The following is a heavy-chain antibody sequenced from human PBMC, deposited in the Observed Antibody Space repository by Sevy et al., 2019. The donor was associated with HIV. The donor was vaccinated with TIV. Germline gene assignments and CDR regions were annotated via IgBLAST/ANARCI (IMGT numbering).Heavy chain of an antibody. Sequence: GGSLRLSCAASGFSLNSYWMSWVRQAPGKGPEWVANIKQDGSVKYYVDSVKGRFTISRDNARNLLYLQMNSLRAEDTALYYCVRAIAADGSFWGQGTLVTVSS. CDR2: IKQDGSVK. CDR1: GFSLNSYW. J-gene: IGHJ4*02. CDR3: VRAIAADGSF. D-gene: IGHD6-13*01. V-gene: IGHV3-7*01.